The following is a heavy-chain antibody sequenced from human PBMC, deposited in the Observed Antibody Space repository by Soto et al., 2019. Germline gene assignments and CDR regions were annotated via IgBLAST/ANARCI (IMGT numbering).Heavy chain of an antibody. CDR2: IYNSGIT. V-gene: IGHV4-30-4*01. D-gene: IGHD3-3*01. Sequence: SETLSLTCTVSGGSISSGDYSWSWVRQSPGKGLEWIGHIYNSGITYYNPSLKSRVVISIDTSRNQFSLRLNSLTAEDTALYRCTRDTYSFWSGPSFFSFWGQGTLVTVSS. J-gene: IGHJ4*02. CDR3: TRDTYSFWSGPSFFSF. CDR1: GGSISSGDYS.